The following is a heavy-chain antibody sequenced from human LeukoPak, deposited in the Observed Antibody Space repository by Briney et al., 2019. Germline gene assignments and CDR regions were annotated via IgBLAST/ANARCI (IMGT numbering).Heavy chain of an antibody. CDR1: GFTFSSYW. V-gene: IGHV3-74*01. CDR2: INSDGSST. CDR3: ATQKEHPLDYGMDV. Sequence: AGGSLRLSCAASGFTFSSYWMHWVRHAPGKGLVWVSRINSDGSSTSYADSVKGRFTISRDNAKNTLYLQMNSLRAEDTAVYYCATQKEHPLDYGMDVWGQGTTVTVSS. J-gene: IGHJ6*02. D-gene: IGHD1/OR15-1a*01.